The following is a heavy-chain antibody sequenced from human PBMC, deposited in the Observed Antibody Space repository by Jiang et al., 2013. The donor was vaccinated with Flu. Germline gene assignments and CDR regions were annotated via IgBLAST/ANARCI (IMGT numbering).Heavy chain of an antibody. CDR2: MYYSGST. J-gene: IGHJ2*01. V-gene: IGHV4-59*01. CDR3: VRDYYDSSGYSPYWY. Sequence: GSGLVKPSETLSLTCTVSGGSISSYYWSWIRQPPGKGLEWIGYMYYSGSTHYNPSLKSRVTISVDTSKNQVSLKLSSVTAADTAFLYCVRDYYDSSGYSPYWY. CDR1: GGSISSYY. D-gene: IGHD3-22*01.